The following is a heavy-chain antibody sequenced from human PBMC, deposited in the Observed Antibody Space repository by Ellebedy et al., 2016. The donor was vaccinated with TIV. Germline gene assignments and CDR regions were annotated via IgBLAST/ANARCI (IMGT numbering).Heavy chain of an antibody. V-gene: IGHV3-23*01. J-gene: IGHJ3*01. D-gene: IGHD4-23*01. CDR2: IFGSGGKR. CDR1: GFTFSPYA. Sequence: PGGSLRLSCAASGFTFSPYAMSRVRQAPGKGLEWVPGIFGSGGKRYADSVKGRFTISRDNSKDTLFLQMHSLRAEDTAIYFCARDPVGVGPAFDVWGQGTMVTVSS. CDR3: ARDPVGVGPAFDV.